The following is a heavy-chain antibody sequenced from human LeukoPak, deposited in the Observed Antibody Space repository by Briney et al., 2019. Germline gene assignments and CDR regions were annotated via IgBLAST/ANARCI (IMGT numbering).Heavy chain of an antibody. V-gene: IGHV1-18*01. CDR2: ISAYNGNT. CDR1: ASTFTSYG. Sequence: ASVKVSCKASASTFTSYGISWVRQAPGQGLEWMGWISAYNGNTNYAQKFQGRVTMTTDTSTSTAYMELRSLRSDDTAVYYCTRSVRNGHIDYWGQGTLVTVSS. D-gene: IGHD2-21*01. CDR3: TRSVRNGHIDY. J-gene: IGHJ4*02.